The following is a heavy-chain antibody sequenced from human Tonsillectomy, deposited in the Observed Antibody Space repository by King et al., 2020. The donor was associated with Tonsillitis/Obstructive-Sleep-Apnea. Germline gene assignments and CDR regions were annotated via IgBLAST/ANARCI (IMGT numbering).Heavy chain of an antibody. J-gene: IGHJ4*02. Sequence: QLVQSGAEVKKPGESLRISCKGSGYSSTSYWISWVRQMPGKGLEWMGRIDPSDSYTNYSPSFQGHVTISADKSISTAYLQWSSLKASDTAMYYCAGNYPYCGGDCYSYYWGQGTLVTVSS. V-gene: IGHV5-10-1*03. CDR1: GYSSTSYW. CDR3: AGNYPYCGGDCYSYY. D-gene: IGHD2-21*02. CDR2: IDPSDSYT.